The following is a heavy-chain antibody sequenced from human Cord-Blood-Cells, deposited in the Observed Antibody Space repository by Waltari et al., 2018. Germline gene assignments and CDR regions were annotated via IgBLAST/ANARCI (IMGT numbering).Heavy chain of an antibody. CDR1: GFTFSSYG. CDR3: AKAGSSSYFDY. D-gene: IGHD6-6*01. Sequence: QVQLVESGGGVVQPGGSLRLSCAASGFTFSSYGMPLVRQAPGKGLEWVAFIRYDGSNKYYADSVKGRFTISRDNSKNTLYLQMNSLRAEDTAVYYCAKAGSSSYFDYWGQGTLVTVSS. V-gene: IGHV3-30*02. J-gene: IGHJ4*02. CDR2: IRYDGSNK.